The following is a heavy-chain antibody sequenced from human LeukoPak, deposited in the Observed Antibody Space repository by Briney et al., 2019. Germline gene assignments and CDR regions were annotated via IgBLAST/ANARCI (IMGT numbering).Heavy chain of an antibody. CDR3: ARLEGLAAAGHWYYFDY. Sequence: GESLKISCKGSGYSFTSYWIGWVRQMPGKGLEWMGIIYPGDSDTRYSPSFQGQVTISADKSISTAYLQWSSLKASDTAMYYCARLEGLAAAGHWYYFDYRGQGTLVTVSS. CDR2: IYPGDSDT. CDR1: GYSFTSYW. V-gene: IGHV5-51*01. J-gene: IGHJ4*02. D-gene: IGHD6-13*01.